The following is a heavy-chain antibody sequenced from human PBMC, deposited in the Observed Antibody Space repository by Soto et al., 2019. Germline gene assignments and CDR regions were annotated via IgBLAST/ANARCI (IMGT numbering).Heavy chain of an antibody. Sequence: SETLSLTCSFSGYSISNSRFYWAWIRQPPGEGLEWIGSIYHTGNAYYNPSLKSRVTIFVDTSKNQFSLKLTSVTAADTALYYCARDYFDSSDYTTNWFDPWGQGALVTVSS. V-gene: IGHV4-39*01. J-gene: IGHJ5*02. CDR2: IYHTGNA. CDR1: GYSISNSRFY. CDR3: ARDYFDSSDYTTNWFDP. D-gene: IGHD3-22*01.